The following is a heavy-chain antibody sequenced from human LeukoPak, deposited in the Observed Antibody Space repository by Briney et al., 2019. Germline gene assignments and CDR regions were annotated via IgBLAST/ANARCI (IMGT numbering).Heavy chain of an antibody. J-gene: IGHJ4*02. CDR1: GFTFGNDW. D-gene: IGHD1-14*01. Sequence: PGGSLRLSCAASGFTFGNDWMTWVRQAPGKGLEWVADIKPDGSEKYYVDSVKGRFTISRDNAKNSLFLQMNSLRAEDTAVYYCVTGRVNHENWGQGALVTV. CDR3: VTGRVNHEN. CDR2: IKPDGSEK. V-gene: IGHV3-7*01.